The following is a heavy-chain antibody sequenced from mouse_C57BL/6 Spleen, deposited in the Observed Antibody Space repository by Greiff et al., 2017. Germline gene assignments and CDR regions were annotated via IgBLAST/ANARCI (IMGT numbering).Heavy chain of an antibody. CDR3: ARRIYYDYDVGDYAMDY. V-gene: IGHV2-6*01. J-gene: IGHJ4*01. D-gene: IGHD2-4*01. Sequence: VQLQESGPGLVAPSPSLSITCTVSGFSLTSYGVDWVRQSPGKGLEWLGVIWGVGSTNYNSALKSRLSISKDNSKSQVFLKMNSLQTDDTAMYYCARRIYYDYDVGDYAMDYWGQGTSVTVSP. CDR1: GFSLTSYG. CDR2: IWGVGST.